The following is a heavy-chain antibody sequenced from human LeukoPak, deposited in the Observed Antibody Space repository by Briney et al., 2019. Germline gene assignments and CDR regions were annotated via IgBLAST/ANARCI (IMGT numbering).Heavy chain of an antibody. V-gene: IGHV3-30-3*01. CDR2: ISYDGSNK. D-gene: IGHD3-10*01. CDR3: AKAIPTMVRAASYYFDF. J-gene: IGHJ4*02. Sequence: GGSLRLSCAASGFTFTSYAMHWVRQAPGKGLAWVAVISYDGSNKYYADSVKGRFTISRDNSKNTLYLQINSLRVEDTAIYYCAKAIPTMVRAASYYFDFWGQGTLVTVSS. CDR1: GFTFTSYA.